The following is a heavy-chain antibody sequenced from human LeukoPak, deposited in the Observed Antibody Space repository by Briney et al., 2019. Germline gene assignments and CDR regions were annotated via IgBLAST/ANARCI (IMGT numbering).Heavy chain of an antibody. V-gene: IGHV4-34*01. CDR3: ARGQIEGGGWYLDY. CDR2: INHSGST. CDR1: GGSFSGYY. Sequence: PSETLSLTCAVYGGSFSGYYWSWIRQPPGKGLEWIGEINHSGSTNYNPSLKSRVTISVDTSKNQFSLKLSSVTAADTAVYYCARGQIEGGGWYLDYWGQGTLVTVSS. D-gene: IGHD6-19*01. J-gene: IGHJ4*02.